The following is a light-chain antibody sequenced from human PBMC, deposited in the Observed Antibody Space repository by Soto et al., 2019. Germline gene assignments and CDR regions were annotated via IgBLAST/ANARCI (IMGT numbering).Light chain of an antibody. CDR3: SSHTPNITL. V-gene: IGLV2-14*03. CDR1: SGDVDSHY. Sequence: QAVLTQPASVSGSPGQSITISCTGTSGDVDSHYVAWYQQHPNKAPKVLIYEGNNRPSGVSDRFSGSKSGNTTSLTISGLQAEDEADYYCSSHTPNITLFGGGTKLTVL. CDR2: EGN. J-gene: IGLJ2*01.